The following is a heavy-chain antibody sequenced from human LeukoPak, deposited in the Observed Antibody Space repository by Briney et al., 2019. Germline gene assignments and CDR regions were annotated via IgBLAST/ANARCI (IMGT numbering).Heavy chain of an antibody. Sequence: SGPTLVKPTQTLTLTCTFSGFSLSTSGVGVGWIRQPPGKALEWLALIYWDDDKRYSPSLKSRLTITKDTSKHQVVLTMTNMDPVDTATYYCAHRERDYYGSGSYIFWGQGTLVTVSS. CDR2: IYWDDDK. D-gene: IGHD3-10*01. V-gene: IGHV2-5*02. CDR1: GFSLSTSGVG. J-gene: IGHJ4*02. CDR3: AHRERDYYGSGSYIF.